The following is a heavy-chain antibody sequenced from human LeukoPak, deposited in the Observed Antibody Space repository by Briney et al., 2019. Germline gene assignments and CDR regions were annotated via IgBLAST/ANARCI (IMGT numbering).Heavy chain of an antibody. CDR1: GYTFTSYY. CDR2: INPSGGST. V-gene: IGHV1-46*01. CDR3: ARGLRYYYGMDV. D-gene: IGHD6-19*01. Sequence: GASVKVSCKASGYTFTSYYMHWVRQAPGQGLEWMGIINPSGGSTSYAQKFQGRVTMTRDTSISTAYMELSRLRSDDTAVYYCARGLRYYYGMDVWGQGTTVTVSS. J-gene: IGHJ6*02.